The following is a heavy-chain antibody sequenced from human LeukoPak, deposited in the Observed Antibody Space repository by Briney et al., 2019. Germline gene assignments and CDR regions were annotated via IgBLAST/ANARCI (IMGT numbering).Heavy chain of an antibody. V-gene: IGHV1-46*01. D-gene: IGHD3-22*01. CDR3: ARGVHVRKYDSNENCFDP. CDR1: GYTFTSYY. J-gene: IGHJ5*02. CDR2: INPSGGST. Sequence: GASVKVSCKASGYTFTSYYMHWVRQAPGQGLEWMGIINPSGGSTSYAQKFQGRVTMTRDTSTSTVYMELSSLRSEDTAVFYCARGVHVRKYDSNENCFDPWGQGTLVTVSS.